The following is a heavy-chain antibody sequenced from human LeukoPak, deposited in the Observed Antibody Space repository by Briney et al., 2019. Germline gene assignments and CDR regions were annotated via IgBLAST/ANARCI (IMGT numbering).Heavy chain of an antibody. D-gene: IGHD3-10*01. V-gene: IGHV3-7*01. Sequence: GGSLRLSCAASGFTFSHYWMAWVRQSPEKGLEWLANIRPDGGDTAYVDSVKGRFTIDRDNARNSVYLQMNSLRVEETAIYYCARRSSVIAGYYYMDVWGKGTSVTVSS. CDR2: IRPDGGDT. CDR3: ARRSSVIAGYYYMDV. CDR1: GFTFSHYW. J-gene: IGHJ6*03.